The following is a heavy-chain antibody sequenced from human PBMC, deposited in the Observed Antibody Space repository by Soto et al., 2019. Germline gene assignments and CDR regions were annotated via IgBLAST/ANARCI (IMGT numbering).Heavy chain of an antibody. V-gene: IGHV4-31*03. Sequence: SETLSLTCTVSGDSISSGGYYWSWIRQHPGKGLEWIGYIYYSGSTYYNPSLKSRVTISVDTSKNQFSLKLSSVTAADTAVYYCARVFSDFWSGYYLDYWGQGTLVTVSS. CDR3: ARVFSDFWSGYYLDY. D-gene: IGHD3-3*01. CDR2: IYYSGST. J-gene: IGHJ4*02. CDR1: GDSISSGGYY.